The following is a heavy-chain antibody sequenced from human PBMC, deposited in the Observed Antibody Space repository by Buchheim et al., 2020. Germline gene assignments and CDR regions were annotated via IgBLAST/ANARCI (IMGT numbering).Heavy chain of an antibody. V-gene: IGHV3-30-3*01. CDR3: AKEGFTVTTDGYYFDY. CDR1: GFTFSSYA. J-gene: IGHJ4*02. D-gene: IGHD4-17*01. Sequence: QVQLVESGGGVVQPGRSLRLSCADSGFTFSSYAMHWVRQAPGKGLEWVAVISYDGSNKYYADSVKGRFTISRDNSKNTLYLQMNSLRAEDTAVYYCAKEGFTVTTDGYYFDYWGQGTL. CDR2: ISYDGSNK.